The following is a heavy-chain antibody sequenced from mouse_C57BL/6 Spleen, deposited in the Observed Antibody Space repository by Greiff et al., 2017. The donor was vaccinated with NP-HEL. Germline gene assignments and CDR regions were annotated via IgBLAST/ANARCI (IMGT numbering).Heavy chain of an antibody. D-gene: IGHD5-1*01. CDR2: IDPNSGGT. Sequence: QVQLLQPGAELVKPGASVKLSCKASGYTFTSYWMHWVQQRPGRGLEWIGRIDPNSGGTKYNEKFKSKATLTVDKPSSTAYMQLSSLNSEDSAVYYCARSEEYYYAMDYWGQGTSVTVSS. V-gene: IGHV1-72*01. CDR3: ARSEEYYYAMDY. CDR1: GYTFTSYW. J-gene: IGHJ4*01.